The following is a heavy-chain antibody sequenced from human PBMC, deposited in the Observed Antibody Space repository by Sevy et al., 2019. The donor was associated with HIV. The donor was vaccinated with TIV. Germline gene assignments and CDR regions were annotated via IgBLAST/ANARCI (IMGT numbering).Heavy chain of an antibody. CDR1: GGSISSYY. Sequence: SETLSLTCTVSGGSISSYYWSWIRQPPGKGPEWIGYIDYSGSTNYNPSLKSRVTILLDTSKKQFSLKLNSVTAADTAVYYCARDRVQQLGLPWYYYYGMDVWGQGTTVTVSS. V-gene: IGHV4-59*12. J-gene: IGHJ6*02. D-gene: IGHD6-13*01. CDR2: IDYSGST. CDR3: ARDRVQQLGLPWYYYYGMDV.